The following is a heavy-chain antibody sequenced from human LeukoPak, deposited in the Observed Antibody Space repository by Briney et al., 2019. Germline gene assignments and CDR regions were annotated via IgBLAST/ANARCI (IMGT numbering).Heavy chain of an antibody. D-gene: IGHD3-3*01. Sequence: GGSLRLSCAASGFTFNNAWMNWVRQAPGKGLEWVGRIKSKTDGGTTDSVIPVKGRFTISRDDSRNTLYLQMNSLKTEDTAVYYCTTSPTKYDFWSGPIDYWGQGTLVTVSS. CDR3: TTSPTKYDFWSGPIDY. J-gene: IGHJ4*02. CDR1: GFTFNNAW. CDR2: IKSKTDGGTT. V-gene: IGHV3-15*07.